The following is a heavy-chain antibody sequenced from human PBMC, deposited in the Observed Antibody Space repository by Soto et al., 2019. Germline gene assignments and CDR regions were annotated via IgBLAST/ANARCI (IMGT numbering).Heavy chain of an antibody. D-gene: IGHD2-2*01. CDR3: ARDRNEQLLGGPWFDP. CDR1: GGSISNYY. J-gene: IGHJ5*02. Sequence: QVQLQESGPGLVKPSETLSLTCTVSGGSISNYYWSWIWQPPGKGLEWIAYINDGGITNHDPSLKSRVSISIDTSKNQFSLKLTSVTAADTAVYYCARDRNEQLLGGPWFDPWGQGTLVTVSS. V-gene: IGHV4-59*01. CDR2: INDGGIT.